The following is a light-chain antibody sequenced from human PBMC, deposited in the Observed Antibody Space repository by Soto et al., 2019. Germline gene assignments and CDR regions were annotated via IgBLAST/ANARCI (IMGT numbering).Light chain of an antibody. J-gene: IGKJ4*01. CDR3: QQYNSWPLT. CDR2: GAS. Sequence: EIVMTQSPATLSVSPGERATLSCRASQSVSSNLAWYQQKPGQTPRLLIYGASNRATGFPARFSGSGSGTEFTLTISSLQSEDVAVYYCQQYNSWPLTFGGGTKVDIK. CDR1: QSVSSN. V-gene: IGKV3-15*01.